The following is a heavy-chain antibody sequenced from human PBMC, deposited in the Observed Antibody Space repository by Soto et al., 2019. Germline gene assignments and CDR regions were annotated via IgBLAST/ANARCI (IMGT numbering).Heavy chain of an antibody. CDR3: ARSSMFPVDYCYF. CDR2: IYDSGST. J-gene: IGHJ4*02. D-gene: IGHD3-10*01. CDR1: GDSLKNHY. V-gene: IGHV4-59*11. Sequence: ETLSLTCSVSGDSLKNHYWAWIRHSPGKGLEWIGNIYDSGSTNYSPALKSRVSMSVDTSKNLFSLKMNSVTAADTAVYYCARSSMFPVDYCYFWGQGVVVTV.